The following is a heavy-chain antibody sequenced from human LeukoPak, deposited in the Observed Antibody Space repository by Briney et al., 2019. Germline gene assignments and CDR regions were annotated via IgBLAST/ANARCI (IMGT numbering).Heavy chain of an antibody. CDR1: GGSISNSNW. D-gene: IGHD4-17*01. V-gene: IGHV4-4*02. CDR3: ARAILGYGDYGSYYFDY. CDR2: IYHSGST. J-gene: IGHJ4*02. Sequence: SGTLSLTCAVSGGSISNSNWWSWVRQPPGKGLEWIGEIYHSGSTNYNPSLKSRVTISVDKSKNQFSLKLSSVTAADTAVYYCARAILGYGDYGSYYFDYWGQGTLVTVSS.